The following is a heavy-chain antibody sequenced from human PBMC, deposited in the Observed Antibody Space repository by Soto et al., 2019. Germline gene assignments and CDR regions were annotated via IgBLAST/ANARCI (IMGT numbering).Heavy chain of an antibody. CDR2: IYYHGNT. V-gene: IGHV4-30-2*03. J-gene: IGHJ4*01. CDR3: PRHDGFSSGWIFDY. D-gene: IGHD6-19*01. CDR1: GGSITSGAYS. Sequence: PSETLSLTCAVSGGSITSGAYSWSWIRQPPGKTLEWIGTIYYHGNTYSNPSLKSRVTISVDTSNNQLSLKLRSATAADTAVYYCPRHDGFSSGWIFDYWGHGALVTVSS.